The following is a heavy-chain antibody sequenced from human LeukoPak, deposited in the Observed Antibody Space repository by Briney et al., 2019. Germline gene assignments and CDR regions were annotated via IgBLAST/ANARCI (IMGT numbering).Heavy chain of an antibody. CDR2: SYTGGST. CDR1: GGFISRYY. J-gene: IGHJ4*02. D-gene: IGHD3-22*01. V-gene: IGHV4-4*07. CDR3: SRQYYSDSSGLFDY. Sequence: SGTLSLTFPGTGGFISRYYWSWIRQPAGRGRDGMGRSYTGGSTNYKPSRKSRGTMQVDTSKNQFSLKLTSVPPASPAVCCCSRQYYSDSSGLFDYWGQGTLVTVSS.